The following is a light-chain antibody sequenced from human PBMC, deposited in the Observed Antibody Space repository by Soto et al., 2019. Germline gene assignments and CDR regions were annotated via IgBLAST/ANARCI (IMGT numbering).Light chain of an antibody. J-gene: IGLJ1*01. Sequence: QSVLTQPPSASGSPGQAVTISCTGTSSDVGGYNSVSWYQQHPDKAPKVMIYEVSKRPSGVPARFSGSKSGNTASLTVSGLQAEDEADYYCSSYAGSKNPYVFGTGTQLTVL. CDR1: SSDVGGYNS. CDR2: EVS. V-gene: IGLV2-8*01. CDR3: SSYAGSKNPYV.